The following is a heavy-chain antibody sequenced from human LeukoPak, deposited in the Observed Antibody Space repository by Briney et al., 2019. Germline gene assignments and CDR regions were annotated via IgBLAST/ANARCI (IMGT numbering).Heavy chain of an antibody. V-gene: IGHV4-59*01. CDR2: VYYTGDT. J-gene: IGHJ3*01. CDR3: VVGDGFDV. D-gene: IGHD2-21*01. CDR1: GDSISSFF. Sequence: SETLSLTCTVSGDSISSFFWNWIRQPPGKGLEWIGYVYYTGDTNYNPSLKSRVTMSVDTSKDQFSLNLTSVTAADTAVYYCVVGDGFDVWGRGTMVTVSS.